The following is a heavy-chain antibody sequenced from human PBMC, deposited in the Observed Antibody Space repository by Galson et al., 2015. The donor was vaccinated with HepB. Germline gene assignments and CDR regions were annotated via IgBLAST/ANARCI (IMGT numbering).Heavy chain of an antibody. CDR3: ARGMVRGGHGMDV. CDR1: GYTFTGYY. CDR2: INPNSGGT. Sequence: SVKVSCKASGYTFTGYYMHWVRQAPGQGPEWMGWINPNSGGTNYAQKFQGRVTMTRDTSISTAYMELSRLRSEDTAVYYCARGMVRGGHGMDVWGQGTTVTVSS. D-gene: IGHD3-10*01. J-gene: IGHJ6*02. V-gene: IGHV1-2*02.